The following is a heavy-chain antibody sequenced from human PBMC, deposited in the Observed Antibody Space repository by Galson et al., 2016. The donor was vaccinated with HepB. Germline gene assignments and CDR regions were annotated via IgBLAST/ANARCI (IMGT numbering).Heavy chain of an antibody. CDR3: VRARGFDY. Sequence: SLRLSCAASGFTFSRFWMNWVRQAPGKGLEWVASIKEDGSKTSYVDSVKGRFTISRDNVENSLYLQMNSLRAEDTAVYYCVRARGFDYWGLGALVTVSS. V-gene: IGHV3-7*03. J-gene: IGHJ4*02. CDR1: GFTFSRFW. CDR2: IKEDGSKT.